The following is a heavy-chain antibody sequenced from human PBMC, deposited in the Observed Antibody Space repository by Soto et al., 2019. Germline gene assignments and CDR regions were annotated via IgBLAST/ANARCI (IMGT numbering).Heavy chain of an antibody. CDR2: IYTSGKT. Sequence: QVQLQESGPGLVKPSQTLSLTCTVSGASISSGDYYWSWIRQTPGKGLEWIGYIYTSGKTYYNPSLESRLTISVDRSKNQFSLKLGSVTAADTAVYYCARGRYSYGLTDYWGQGTLVTVSS. D-gene: IGHD5-18*01. J-gene: IGHJ4*02. CDR1: GASISSGDYY. V-gene: IGHV4-30-4*01. CDR3: ARGRYSYGLTDY.